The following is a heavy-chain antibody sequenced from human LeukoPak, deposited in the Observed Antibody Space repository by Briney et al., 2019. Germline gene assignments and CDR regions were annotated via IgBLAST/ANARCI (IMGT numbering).Heavy chain of an antibody. V-gene: IGHV3-66*01. CDR3: AREWYDYVWGSYWSKIDY. CDR1: EFSVGSNY. J-gene: IGHJ4*02. CDR2: IYSGGST. Sequence: GGSLRLSCAASEFSVGSNYMTWVRQAPGKGLEWVSLIYSGGSTYYADSVKGRFTISRDNSKNTLYLQMNSLRAEDTAVYYCAREWYDYVWGSYWSKIDYWGQGTLVTVSS. D-gene: IGHD3-16*01.